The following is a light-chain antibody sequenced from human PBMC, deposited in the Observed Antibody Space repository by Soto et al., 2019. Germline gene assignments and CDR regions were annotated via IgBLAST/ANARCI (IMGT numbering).Light chain of an antibody. CDR1: QSVSSNF. CDR3: QQFEGSPMYT. V-gene: IGKV3-20*01. CDR2: DAS. Sequence: EVVLTQSPVALSLSPGERATLSCRASQSVSSNFLAWYQQRPGQAPRLLISDASSRAPGIPDRFSGSGSGTEFTLSISSLEPEDSAMYFCQQFEGSPMYTFGQGTKLEIK. J-gene: IGKJ2*01.